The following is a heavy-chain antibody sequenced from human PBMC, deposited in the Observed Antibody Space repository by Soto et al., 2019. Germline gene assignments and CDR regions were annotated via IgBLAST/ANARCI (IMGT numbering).Heavy chain of an antibody. V-gene: IGHV1-18*01. D-gene: IGHD3-9*01. CDR3: ATSYDTGFDP. CDR2: ITPNSGYT. J-gene: IGHJ5*02. CDR1: GYKFSSYA. Sequence: QLQLMQSGGEARNPGASVKVSCEASGYKFSSYAISWLRQAPGQGLEWMGLITPNSGYTNYAQKFQGRLMLTTDIPSSTAYMELTSLTSDDTAMYYCATSYDTGFDPWGQGTLVSVS.